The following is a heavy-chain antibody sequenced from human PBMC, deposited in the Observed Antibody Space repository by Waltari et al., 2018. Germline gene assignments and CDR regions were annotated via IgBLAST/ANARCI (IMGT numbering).Heavy chain of an antibody. Sequence: DVQLVQSGAEVKKPGATVKISCKASGYTFTDYYTHWVQQTPTKGLEWVGRGDPELGYILYTENCQGRVTITADTSTDTVHMELSSLRSEETAVYFCARGTVGPSNNWFDTWGQGTLVTVSS. V-gene: IGHV1-69-2*01. D-gene: IGHD1-26*01. J-gene: IGHJ5*02. CDR2: GDPELGYI. CDR1: GYTFTDYY. CDR3: ARGTVGPSNNWFDT.